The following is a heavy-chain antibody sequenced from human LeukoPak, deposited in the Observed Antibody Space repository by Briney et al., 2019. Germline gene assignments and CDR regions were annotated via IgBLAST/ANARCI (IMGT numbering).Heavy chain of an antibody. J-gene: IGHJ4*02. CDR3: ASRHYDFWSGYYSSGDY. V-gene: IGHV1-69*04. CDR2: IIPILGIA. D-gene: IGHD3-3*01. Sequence: SVKVSCKASGGTFSSYAISWVRQAPGQGLEWMGRIIPILGIANYAQKFQGRVTITADKSTSTAYMELSSLRSEDTAVYYCASRHYDFWSGYYSSGDYWGQGTLVTVSS. CDR1: GGTFSSYA.